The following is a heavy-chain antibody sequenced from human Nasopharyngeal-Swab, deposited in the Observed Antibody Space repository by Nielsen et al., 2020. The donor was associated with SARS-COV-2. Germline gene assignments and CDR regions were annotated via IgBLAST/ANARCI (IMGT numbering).Heavy chain of an antibody. V-gene: IGHV4-61*01. J-gene: IGHJ1*01. CDR3: ALEGYSSSWYGYFQH. CDR1: GGSVSSGSYY. D-gene: IGHD6-13*01. Sequence: SETLSLTCTVSGGSVSSGSYYWSWIRQPPGKGLEWIGYIYYSGSTNYNPSLKSRVTISVDTSKNQFSLKLSSVTAADTAVYYCALEGYSSSWYGYFQHWGQGTLVTVSS. CDR2: IYYSGST.